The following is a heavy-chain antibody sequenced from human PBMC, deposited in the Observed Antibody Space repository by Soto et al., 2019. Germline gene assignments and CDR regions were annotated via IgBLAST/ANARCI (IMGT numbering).Heavy chain of an antibody. CDR1: GGTFSSYA. D-gene: IGHD2-2*01. V-gene: IGHV1-69*13. CDR3: ARDPYCSSTSCPTAFYGMDV. J-gene: IGHJ6*02. CDR2: IIPIFGTA. Sequence: GASVKVSCKASGGTFSSYAISWVRQAPGQGLEWMGGIIPIFGTANYAQKFQGRVTITADESTSTAYMELSSLRSEDTAVYYCARDPYCSSTSCPTAFYGMDVWGQGTTVTVSS.